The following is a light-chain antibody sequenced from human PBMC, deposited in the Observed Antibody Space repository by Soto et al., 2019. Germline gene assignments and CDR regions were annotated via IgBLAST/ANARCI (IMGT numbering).Light chain of an antibody. CDR1: QRISSN. Sequence: DIVMTQSPATLSVSPGERATLYCKASQRISSNLAWYQQKPGQAPRLLIYGASARATGIPARFSGSGSGTEFTLTISSLQSEDFAVYYCQQYSNWPSLTFGGGTKVDIK. CDR3: QQYSNWPSLT. CDR2: GAS. J-gene: IGKJ4*01. V-gene: IGKV3-15*01.